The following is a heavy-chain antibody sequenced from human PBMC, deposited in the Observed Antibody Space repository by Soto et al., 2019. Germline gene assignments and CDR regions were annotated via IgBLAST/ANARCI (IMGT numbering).Heavy chain of an antibody. Sequence: GGSLRLSCAASGLTFSNYYMSWVRQAQGKGLEWVANVNEDGSEKYYVDSVKGRFTVSRDNARNSLYLQMNSLRAEDTAVYYCAKWGGAGSDDWGQGTLVTVSS. J-gene: IGHJ4*02. CDR3: AKWGGAGSDD. CDR1: GLTFSNYY. D-gene: IGHD1-26*01. CDR2: VNEDGSEK. V-gene: IGHV3-7*01.